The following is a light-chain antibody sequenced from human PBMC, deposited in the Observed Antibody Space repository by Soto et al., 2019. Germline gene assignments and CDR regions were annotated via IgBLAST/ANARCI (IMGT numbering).Light chain of an antibody. CDR2: DVR. Sequence: QAVLTQPRSVSGSPGQSVTISCTGTSSDVGGYNSVSWYQHHPGKAPKLMIYDVRKRPSGVPDRFSGSKSDNTASLTISGLQAEDEAEYFCFSFTTTSTHVFGTGTKVTVL. CDR1: SSDVGGYNS. CDR3: FSFTTTSTHV. J-gene: IGLJ1*01. V-gene: IGLV2-11*01.